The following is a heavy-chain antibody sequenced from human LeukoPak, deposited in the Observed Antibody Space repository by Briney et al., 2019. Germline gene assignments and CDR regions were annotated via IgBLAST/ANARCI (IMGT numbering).Heavy chain of an antibody. CDR1: GYSFTNYW. Sequence: HGESLKTSCKGSGYSFTNYWIAWVRQMPGKGLEWMGIIYPGDSDSRYSPSFQGQVTISADKSISTAYLQWNSLKASDTAMYYCARRHKRGAYSYGVDYWGQGTLVTVSS. J-gene: IGHJ4*02. V-gene: IGHV5-51*01. CDR3: ARRHKRGAYSYGVDY. D-gene: IGHD5-18*01. CDR2: IYPGDSDS.